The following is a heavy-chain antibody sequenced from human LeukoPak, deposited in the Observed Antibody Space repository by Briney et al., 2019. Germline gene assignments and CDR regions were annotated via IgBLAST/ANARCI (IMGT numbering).Heavy chain of an antibody. CDR2: IYYSGST. J-gene: IGHJ5*02. V-gene: IGHV4-31*03. CDR1: GGSISSGGFY. CDR3: AREEYSSSSGWFDP. D-gene: IGHD6-6*01. Sequence: PSQTLSLTCTVSGGSISSGGFYWSWIRQHPGKGLEWIGYIYYSGSTYYNPSLKSRVTISVDTSKNQFSLKLSSVTAADTAVYYCAREEYSSSSGWFDPWGQGTLVTVSS.